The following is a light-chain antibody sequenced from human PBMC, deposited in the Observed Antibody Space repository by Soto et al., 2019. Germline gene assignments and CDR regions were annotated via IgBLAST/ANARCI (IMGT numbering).Light chain of an antibody. CDR3: QQYSKEST. CDR2: KTS. J-gene: IGKJ2*01. Sequence: DVEMTQSPSTLPTSIGDRVTINCRASQNVSNWLAWYQQKPGKAPKLLIYKTSRLESGVQSRFSASGSGTDVSLTINSVQSDNFATYFCQQYSKESTFGQGTKLEIK. V-gene: IGKV1-5*03. CDR1: QNVSNW.